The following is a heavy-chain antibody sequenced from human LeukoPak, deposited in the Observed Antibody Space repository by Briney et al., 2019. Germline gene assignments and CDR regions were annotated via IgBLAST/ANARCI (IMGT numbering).Heavy chain of an antibody. CDR3: ARAVEGGTFDI. Sequence: TGGCLRLSCAAAGFTVSRFWINWVRQAPGSGRGWRANLDQSGGRNNYVDSVKGRFTISRDNAKNSLFLEMSSLRADDTAVYFCARAVEGGTFDIWGQGTTVTVSS. V-gene: IGHV3-7*03. CDR2: LDQSGGRN. D-gene: IGHD3-16*01. CDR1: GFTVSRFW. J-gene: IGHJ3*02.